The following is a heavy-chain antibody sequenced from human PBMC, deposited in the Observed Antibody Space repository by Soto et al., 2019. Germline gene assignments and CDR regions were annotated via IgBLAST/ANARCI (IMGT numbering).Heavy chain of an antibody. CDR1: GGSFSVYY. Sequence: SETLSLTCAVYGGSFSVYYWSWIRQPPGKGLEWIGEINHSGSTNYNPSLKSRVTISVDTSKNQFSLKLSSVTAADTAVYYCARVRIAAAGTFYYYYGMDVWGQGTTVT. V-gene: IGHV4-34*01. CDR3: ARVRIAAAGTFYYYYGMDV. D-gene: IGHD6-13*01. CDR2: INHSGST. J-gene: IGHJ6*02.